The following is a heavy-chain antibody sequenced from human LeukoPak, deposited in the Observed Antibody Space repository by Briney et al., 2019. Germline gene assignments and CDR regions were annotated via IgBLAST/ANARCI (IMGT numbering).Heavy chain of an antibody. J-gene: IGHJ4*02. CDR1: GYTFTGYY. D-gene: IGHD6-19*01. V-gene: IGHV1-2*02. Sequence: ASVKVSCTASGYTFTGYYMHWVRQAPGQGLEWMAWINPNSGGTNYAQKFQGRVTMTRDTSISTAYMELSRLRSDDTAVYYCARGDAVAATGSVDYWGQGTLVTVSS. CDR3: ARGDAVAATGSVDY. CDR2: INPNSGGT.